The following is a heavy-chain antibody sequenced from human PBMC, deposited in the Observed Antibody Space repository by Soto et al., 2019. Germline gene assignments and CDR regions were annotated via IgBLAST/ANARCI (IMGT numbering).Heavy chain of an antibody. D-gene: IGHD1-26*01. CDR1: RFTFISYA. J-gene: IGHJ6*02. CDR3: AKAAQDGSYYDDYYYNMDV. V-gene: IGHV3-23*01. Sequence: GGSLRLSCAASRFTFISYAMSWVRQAPGKGLEWVSVISGSGGSTYYADSVKGRFTTSRDNSKNTLYLQMNSLRAEDTAVYYCAKAAQDGSYYDDYYYNMDVWGQGTTVTVSS. CDR2: ISGSGGST.